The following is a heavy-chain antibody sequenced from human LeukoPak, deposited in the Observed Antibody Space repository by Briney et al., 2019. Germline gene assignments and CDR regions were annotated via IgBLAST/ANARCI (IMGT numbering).Heavy chain of an antibody. D-gene: IGHD3-10*01. J-gene: IGHJ4*02. CDR1: GDTVTGCY. CDR2: INPNSGGT. V-gene: IGHV1-2*04. CDR3: ARNYYGSGSYLSFDY. Sequence: GASVKDSCKSSGDTVTGCYMHWVRQAPGQGIKWMGWINPNSGGTNYAQKFQGWVTMTRDTSISTAYMELSRLRSDDTAVYYCARNYYGSGSYLSFDYWGQGTLVTVSS.